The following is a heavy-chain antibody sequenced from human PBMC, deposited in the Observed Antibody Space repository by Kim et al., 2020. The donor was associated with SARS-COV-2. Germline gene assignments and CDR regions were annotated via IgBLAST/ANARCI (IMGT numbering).Heavy chain of an antibody. CDR1: GFTFSSYA. Sequence: GGSLRLSCAASGFTFSSYAMHWVRQAPGKGLEWVAVISYDGSNKYYADSVKGRFTISRDNSKNTLYLQMNSLRAEDTAVYYCARDLPLVTMGGAFDIWGQGTMVTVSS. D-gene: IGHD6-13*01. CDR3: ARDLPLVTMGGAFDI. V-gene: IGHV3-30*04. CDR2: ISYDGSNK. J-gene: IGHJ3*02.